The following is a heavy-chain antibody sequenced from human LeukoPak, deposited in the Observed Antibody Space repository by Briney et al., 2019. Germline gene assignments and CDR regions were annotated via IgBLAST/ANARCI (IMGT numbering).Heavy chain of an antibody. CDR1: GGSISSSSYY. V-gene: IGHV4-39*07. D-gene: IGHD6-19*01. CDR3: AGGYSSGWRNRGGDY. J-gene: IGHJ4*02. Sequence: SETLSLTCTVSGGSISSSSYYWGWIRQPPGKGLEWIGSIYYSGSTYYNPSLKSRVTISVDTSKNQFSLKLSSVTAADTAVYYCAGGYSSGWRNRGGDYWGQGTLVTVSS. CDR2: IYYSGST.